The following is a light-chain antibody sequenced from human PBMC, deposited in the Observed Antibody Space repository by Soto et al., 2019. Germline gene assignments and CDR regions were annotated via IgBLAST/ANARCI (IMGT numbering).Light chain of an antibody. J-gene: IGKJ4*01. Sequence: EIVLTQSPATLSLSPGERATLSCRASQSVSSYLAWYQQKPGQAPRLLIYDASNRATGIPARFSGSGSGTDFTLTISSLQPEDFATYYCQQLNSYPLTFGGGTNVDIK. V-gene: IGKV3-11*01. CDR1: QSVSSY. CDR2: DAS. CDR3: QQLNSYPLT.